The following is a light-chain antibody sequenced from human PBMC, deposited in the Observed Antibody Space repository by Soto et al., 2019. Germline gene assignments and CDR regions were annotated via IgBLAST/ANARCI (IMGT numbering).Light chain of an antibody. V-gene: IGLV2-14*01. J-gene: IGLJ2*01. CDR2: EVT. CDR1: RSDVGGYNY. CDR3: SSYTSGSTVI. Sequence: QPVLTQPASVSGSPGRSITISCTGTRSDVGGYNYVSWYQHHPGKAPKLLIYEVTNRPAEVSNRFSGSKSGITASLTISGLQSEDEADYYCSSYTSGSTVIFGGGTKVTVL.